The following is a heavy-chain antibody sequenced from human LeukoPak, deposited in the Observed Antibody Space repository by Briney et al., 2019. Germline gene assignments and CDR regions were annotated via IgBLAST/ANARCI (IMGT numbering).Heavy chain of an antibody. D-gene: IGHD3-3*01. CDR2: MNPNSGNT. CDR1: GYTFTSYD. J-gene: IGHJ4*02. CDR3: ARGPQRFLEWLLQYYFDY. Sequence: GASAKVSCKASGYTFTSYDINWVRQATGQGLEWMGWMNPNSGNTGYAQKFQGRVTMTRNTSISTAYMELSSLRSEDTAVYYCARGPQRFLEWLLQYYFDYWGQGTLVTVSS. V-gene: IGHV1-8*01.